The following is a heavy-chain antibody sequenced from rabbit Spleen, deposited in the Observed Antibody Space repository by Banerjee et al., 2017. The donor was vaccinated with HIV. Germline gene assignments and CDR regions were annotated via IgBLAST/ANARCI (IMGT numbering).Heavy chain of an antibody. Sequence: QEQLEESGGGLVKPGGTLTVTCKASGFSFSRAYYVSWVRQAPGKGLEWIGCVGTGSGASWYASWAKGRFTISKTSSTTVTLQMTSLTAADTATYFCARDSGTSFSSYGMDLWGQGTLVTVS. CDR1: GFSFSRAYY. J-gene: IGHJ6*01. CDR3: ARDSGTSFSSYGMDL. V-gene: IGHV1S45*01. CDR2: VGTGSGAS. D-gene: IGHD8-1*01.